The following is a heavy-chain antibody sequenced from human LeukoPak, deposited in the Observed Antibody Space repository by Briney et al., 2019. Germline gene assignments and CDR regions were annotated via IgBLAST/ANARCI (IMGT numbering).Heavy chain of an antibody. Sequence: GGSLRLSCAASGFTFDDYGMSWVRQAPGKGLEWVSGINWNGGSTGYADSVKGRFTISRDNAKNPLYLQMNSLRAEDTALYHCARVKFVHGSGSYYFDYWGQGTLVTVSS. V-gene: IGHV3-20*01. D-gene: IGHD3-10*01. CDR1: GFTFDDYG. CDR2: INWNGGST. CDR3: ARVKFVHGSGSYYFDY. J-gene: IGHJ4*02.